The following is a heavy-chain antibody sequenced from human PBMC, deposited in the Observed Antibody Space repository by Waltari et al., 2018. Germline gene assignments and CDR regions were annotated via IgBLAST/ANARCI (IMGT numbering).Heavy chain of an antibody. CDR3: AREVGYSSGWYRWDYFDY. J-gene: IGHJ4*02. CDR1: GGSISSHY. Sequence: QVQLQQSGPGLVKPSETLSLTCTVSGGSISSHYLRWIRHPPGKGLEWIGYIYYSGSTNYNPSLKSRVTISVDTSKNQFSLKLSSVTAADTAVYYCAREVGYSSGWYRWDYFDYWGQGTLVTVSS. V-gene: IGHV4-59*11. D-gene: IGHD6-19*01. CDR2: IYYSGST.